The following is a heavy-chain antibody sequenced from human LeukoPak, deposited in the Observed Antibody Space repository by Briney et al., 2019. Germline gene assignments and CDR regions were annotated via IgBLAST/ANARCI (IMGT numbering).Heavy chain of an antibody. V-gene: IGHV4-34*01. CDR3: ARMNYYDSDWFDP. D-gene: IGHD3-22*01. CDR2: INHSGST. J-gene: IGHJ5*02. CDR1: GGSFSGYY. Sequence: PSETLSLTCVVYGGSFSGYYWSWIRQPPGKGLEWIGEINHSGSTNYNPSLKSRVTISVDTSKNQFSLKLSSVTAADTAVYYCARMNYYDSDWFDPWGQGTLVTVSS.